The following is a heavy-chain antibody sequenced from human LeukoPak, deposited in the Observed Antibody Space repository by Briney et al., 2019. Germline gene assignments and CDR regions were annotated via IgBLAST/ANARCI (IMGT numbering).Heavy chain of an antibody. D-gene: IGHD6-13*01. CDR1: GFTFSSYW. V-gene: IGHV3-7*03. Sequence: GGSLRLSCAASGFTFSSYWMSWVRQAPGKGLEWVANIKQDGSEKYYVGSVKGRFTISRDNAKNSLYLQMNSLRAEDTAVYYCARDRYSSSWRPFHLYYYYGMDVWGQGTTVTVSS. CDR2: IKQDGSEK. J-gene: IGHJ6*02. CDR3: ARDRYSSSWRPFHLYYYYGMDV.